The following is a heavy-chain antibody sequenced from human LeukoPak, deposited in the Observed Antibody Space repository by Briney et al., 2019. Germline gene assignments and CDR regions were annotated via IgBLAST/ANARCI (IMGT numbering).Heavy chain of an antibody. V-gene: IGHV1-2*04. CDR3: ARGEYSNGYPYRLDF. J-gene: IGHJ4*02. D-gene: IGHD3-16*01. Sequence: GASVKVSCKASGYTFTGYYMHWVRQAPGQGLEWMGWINPNSGGTNYAQKFQGWVTMTRDTSISTAYMELSRLRSDDTAVYYCARGEYSNGYPYRLDFWGQGTLLTVSS. CDR2: INPNSGGT. CDR1: GYTFTGYY.